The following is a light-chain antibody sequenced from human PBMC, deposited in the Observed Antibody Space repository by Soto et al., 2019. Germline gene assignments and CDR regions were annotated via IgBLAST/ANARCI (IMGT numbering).Light chain of an antibody. CDR1: SSDVGSYNL. V-gene: IGLV2-23*01. CDR2: EGT. CDR3: SSYAGRVV. Sequence: QSALTQPASVSGSPGQSITISCTGTSSDVGSYNLVSWYQQHPGKAPKLMIYEGTNRPSGVSNRLSGSKSGNTASLTISGLQAEDEAHYYCSSYAGRVVFGGWTKVTVL. J-gene: IGLJ2*01.